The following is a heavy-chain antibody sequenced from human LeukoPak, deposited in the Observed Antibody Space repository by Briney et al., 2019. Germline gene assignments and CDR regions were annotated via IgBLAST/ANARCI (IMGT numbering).Heavy chain of an antibody. J-gene: IGHJ4*02. CDR1: GGTFSSYA. CDR3: AIFGVTPSHTFDY. CDR2: INPNSGGT. V-gene: IGHV1-2*02. D-gene: IGHD3-3*01. Sequence: ASVKVSCKASGGTFSSYAISWVRQAPGQGLEWMGWINPNSGGTNYAQKFQGRVTMTRDTSISTAYMELSRLRSDDTAVYYCAIFGVTPSHTFDYWGQGTLVTVSS.